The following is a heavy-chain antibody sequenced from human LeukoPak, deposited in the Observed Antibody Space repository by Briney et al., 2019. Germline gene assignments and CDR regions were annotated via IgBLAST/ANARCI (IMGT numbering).Heavy chain of an antibody. D-gene: IGHD7-27*01. CDR2: IKQDGSEK. Sequence: PGGSLRLSCAASGFTFSTYWMSWVRQAPGKGLQWVANIKQDGSEKYYVDSVKGRFTVSRDNAKNPLYLQMNSLRAEDTAVYYCARGTNWAFDSWGQGTLVTVSS. V-gene: IGHV3-7*05. CDR1: GFTFSTYW. CDR3: ARGTNWAFDS. J-gene: IGHJ4*02.